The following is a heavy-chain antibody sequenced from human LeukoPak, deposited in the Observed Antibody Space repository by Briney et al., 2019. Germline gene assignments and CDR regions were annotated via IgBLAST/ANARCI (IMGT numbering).Heavy chain of an antibody. V-gene: IGHV4-34*01. CDR2: INHSGST. D-gene: IGHD3-10*01. Sequence: SETLSLTCAVYGGSFSGYYWSWIRQPPGKGLEWIGEINHSGSTNYNPSLKSRVTISVDTSKNQFSLKLSSVTAADTAVYYCARAGITMVRGVIEQWGQGTLVTVSS. CDR1: GGSFSGYY. CDR3: ARAGITMVRGVIEQ. J-gene: IGHJ4*02.